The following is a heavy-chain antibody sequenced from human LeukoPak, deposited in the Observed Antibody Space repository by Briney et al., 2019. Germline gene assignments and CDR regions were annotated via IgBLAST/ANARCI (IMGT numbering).Heavy chain of an antibody. J-gene: IGHJ6*02. V-gene: IGHV3-48*03. D-gene: IGHD2-15*01. Sequence: PGGSLRLSCAASGFTFSSYEMNWVRQAPGKGLEWVSYISSSGSTIYYADSVKGRFTISRDNAKNSLYLQMNSLRAEDTAVYYCAAFDIVVVVAAGGYYYGMDVWGQGTTVTVSS. CDR2: ISSSGSTI. CDR1: GFTFSSYE. CDR3: AAFDIVVVVAAGGYYYGMDV.